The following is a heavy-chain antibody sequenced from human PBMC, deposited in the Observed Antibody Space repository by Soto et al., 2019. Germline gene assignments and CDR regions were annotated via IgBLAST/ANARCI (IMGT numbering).Heavy chain of an antibody. CDR3: AKDGLAVAPTAYYFDY. CDR1: GFTFSSYG. D-gene: IGHD6-19*01. J-gene: IGHJ4*02. CDR2: ISYDGSNK. Sequence: GGSLRLSYAASGFTFSSYGMHWVRQAPGKGLEWVAVISYDGSNKYYADSVKGRFTIPRDNSKNTLYLQMNSLRAEDTAVYYCAKDGLAVAPTAYYFDYWGQGTLVTVSS. V-gene: IGHV3-30*18.